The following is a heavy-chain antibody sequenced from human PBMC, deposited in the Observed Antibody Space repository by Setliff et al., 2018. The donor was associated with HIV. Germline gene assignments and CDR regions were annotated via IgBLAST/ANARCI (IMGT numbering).Heavy chain of an antibody. J-gene: IGHJ4*02. V-gene: IGHV3-9*01. CDR3: ARDATRGGDFDF. CDR1: GFSFIDFA. Sequence: GGSLRLSCAGSGFSFIDFAMHWVRQRPGEGLEWVAGINWNSGDFGYADSVKGRFTMSRDNAKNLVYLEMNSLKVEDTAVYYCARDATRGGDFDFWGQGTLVTVSS. CDR2: INWNSGDF. D-gene: IGHD1-26*01.